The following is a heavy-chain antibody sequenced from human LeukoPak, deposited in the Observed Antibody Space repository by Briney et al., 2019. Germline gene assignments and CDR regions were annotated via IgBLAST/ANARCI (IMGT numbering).Heavy chain of an antibody. D-gene: IGHD3-10*01. Sequence: GGSLRLSCAVSGLTFSDAWISWVRQAPGKGLEWVSAISGSGGSTYYADSVKGRFTISRDDSKNTLYLQMNSLRAEDTAVYYCAKDQEYYFDYWGQGTLVTVSS. J-gene: IGHJ4*02. CDR1: GLTFSDAW. CDR3: AKDQEYYFDY. CDR2: ISGSGGST. V-gene: IGHV3-23*01.